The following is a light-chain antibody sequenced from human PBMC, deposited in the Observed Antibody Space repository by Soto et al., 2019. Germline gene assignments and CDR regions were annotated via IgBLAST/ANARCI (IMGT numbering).Light chain of an antibody. Sequence: QSALTQPASVSGSPGQSITISCTGTSSDVGGYNYVSWYQQHPGKAPKLLIYDVSSRPSGVSNRFSGSKSGNTASLTISGRQAEDEVDYYCSSFTSSSTLESVFGAGTQLTVL. CDR1: SSDVGGYNY. CDR3: SSFTSSSTLESV. J-gene: IGLJ7*01. CDR2: DVS. V-gene: IGLV2-14*01.